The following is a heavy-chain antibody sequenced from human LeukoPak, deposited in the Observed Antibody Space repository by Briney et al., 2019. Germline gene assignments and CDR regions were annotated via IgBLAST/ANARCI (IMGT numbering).Heavy chain of an antibody. Sequence: GGSLRISCAASGFNFSPCAMTWVRQAPGKGLEWVSTITAGTTHIYYADSVRGRFTTSRDDAKTSLYLQLSSLRTEDTAVYYCARDGSGWSRDYWGQGTLVIVSS. CDR3: ARDGSGWSRDY. D-gene: IGHD6-13*01. V-gene: IGHV3-21*01. J-gene: IGHJ4*02. CDR1: GFNFSPCA. CDR2: ITAGTTHI.